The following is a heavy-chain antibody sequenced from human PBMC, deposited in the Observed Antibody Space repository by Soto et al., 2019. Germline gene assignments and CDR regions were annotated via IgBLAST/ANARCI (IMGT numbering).Heavy chain of an antibody. CDR1: GFTFSSYA. V-gene: IGHV3-23*01. D-gene: IGHD1-1*01. CDR2: VTYSGSNT. Sequence: EVQLLESGGGLVQPGGSLRLSCAASGFTFSSYAMSWVRQAPGKGLDWVSTVTYSGSNTYYADSVKGRFTISRDNSKNTLSLQMNSLRAEDTAVYFCAKRSLPNSGRFDYWGQGTLVTVSS. J-gene: IGHJ4*02. CDR3: AKRSLPNSGRFDY.